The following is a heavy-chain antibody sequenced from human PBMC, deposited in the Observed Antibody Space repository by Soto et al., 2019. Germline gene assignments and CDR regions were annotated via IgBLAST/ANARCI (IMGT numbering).Heavy chain of an antibody. Sequence: EVQLVESGGCLVQPGGSLRLSCAASGFTFSDYWLSWVRQSPVKGLEWVANMSPDGRKRYYLDSLKGRFTISRDNAKNSLYLPMNRLSAEDTAVYFCSRDPLAFHIGGHWGQGTLVTVSS. CDR2: MSPDGRKR. D-gene: IGHD3-3*02. V-gene: IGHV3-7*01. CDR1: GFTFSDYW. J-gene: IGHJ4*02. CDR3: SRDPLAFHIGGH.